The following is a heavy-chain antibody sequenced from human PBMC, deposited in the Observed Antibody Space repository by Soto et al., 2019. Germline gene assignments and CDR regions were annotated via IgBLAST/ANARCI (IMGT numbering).Heavy chain of an antibody. J-gene: IGHJ6*02. V-gene: IGHV4-31*03. D-gene: IGHD1-26*01. CDR3: ARDRLMATSGPARYYYGLDV. CDR2: IYYSGTT. CDR1: GGSIRSGGYY. Sequence: SETLSLTCTVSGGSIRSGGYYWTWIRHFPGKGLEWIGNIYYSGTTYYNPSLKSRLTMSVDTSKNQFSLRLNSVTAADTAMYFCARDRLMATSGPARYYYGLDVWGQGTTVTVYS.